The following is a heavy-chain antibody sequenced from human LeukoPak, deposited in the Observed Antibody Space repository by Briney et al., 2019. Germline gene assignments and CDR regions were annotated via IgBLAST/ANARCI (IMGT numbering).Heavy chain of an antibody. CDR2: ISSSSSYI. CDR3: AKGPGMATVKRYLDY. CDR1: GFTFSSYS. Sequence: PGGSLRLSCAASGFTFSSYSMNWVRQAPGKGLEWVSSISSSSSYIYYADSVKGRFTISRENAKNSLYLQMNSLRAEDTALYYCAKGPGMATVKRYLDYWGQGTLVTVSS. D-gene: IGHD5-24*01. V-gene: IGHV3-21*04. J-gene: IGHJ4*02.